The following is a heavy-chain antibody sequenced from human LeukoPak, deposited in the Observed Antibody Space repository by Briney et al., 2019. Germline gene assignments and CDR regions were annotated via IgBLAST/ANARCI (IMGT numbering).Heavy chain of an antibody. D-gene: IGHD6-19*01. V-gene: IGHV4-31*03. CDR1: GASVGNDGYY. Sequence: SQTLSLTCSVSGASVGNDGYYWNWLRQHPGKGLEWIGEINPRGSTNYNPSLESRVTVSADTSRNQLSLSLTSVTAADSAVYFCARGLRQGSAWSWGPKEKSYQYMDVWGTGTTVIVSS. J-gene: IGHJ6*04. CDR2: INPRGST. CDR3: ARGLRQGSAWSWGPKEKSYQYMDV.